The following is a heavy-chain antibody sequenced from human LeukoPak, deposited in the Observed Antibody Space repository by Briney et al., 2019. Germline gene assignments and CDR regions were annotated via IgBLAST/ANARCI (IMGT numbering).Heavy chain of an antibody. CDR3: ARAIGAAGSDYYYMDV. D-gene: IGHD6-13*01. CDR2: ISAYNGNT. V-gene: IGHV1-18*01. Sequence: ASVKVSYKASGYTFTSYGISWVRQAPGQGLEWMGWISAYNGNTNYAQKLQGRVTMTTDTSTSTAYMELRSLRSDDTAVYSCARAIGAAGSDYYYMDVWGKGTTVTVSS. CDR1: GYTFTSYG. J-gene: IGHJ6*03.